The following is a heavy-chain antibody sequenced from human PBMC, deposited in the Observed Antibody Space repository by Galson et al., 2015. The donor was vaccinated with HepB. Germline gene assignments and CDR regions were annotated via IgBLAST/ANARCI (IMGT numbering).Heavy chain of an antibody. Sequence: SLRLSCAASGFTFSTYGVHWVRQTPGKGLEWVAVVSNDGSNKYYADSVKGRFTISRDNAKNTLYLQMNSLRAEDTAVYYCARDRGHWYFDLWGRGTLVTVSS. CDR2: VSNDGSNK. V-gene: IGHV3-30*03. J-gene: IGHJ2*01. CDR3: ARDRGHWYFDL. D-gene: IGHD3-10*01. CDR1: GFTFSTYG.